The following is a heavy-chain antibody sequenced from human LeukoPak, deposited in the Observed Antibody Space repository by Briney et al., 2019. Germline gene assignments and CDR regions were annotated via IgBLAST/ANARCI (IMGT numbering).Heavy chain of an antibody. D-gene: IGHD2-15*01. CDR3: ARAPGYCSGGSCYSGDFDY. J-gene: IGHJ4*02. CDR1: GYTSTSYY. Sequence: ASVKVSCKASGYTSTSYYMHWVRQAPGQGLEWMGIINPSGGSTSYAQKFQGRVTMTRDTSTSTVYMEPSSLRSEDTAVYYCARAPGYCSGGSCYSGDFDYWGQGTLVTVSS. V-gene: IGHV1-46*01. CDR2: INPSGGST.